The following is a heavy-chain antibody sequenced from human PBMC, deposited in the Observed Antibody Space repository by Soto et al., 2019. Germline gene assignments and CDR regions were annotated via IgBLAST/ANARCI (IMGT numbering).Heavy chain of an antibody. J-gene: IGHJ6*02. CDR3: ARDRCSSTSCYYYYYGMDV. CDR2: IWYDGSNK. D-gene: IGHD2-2*01. Sequence: GGSLRLSCAASGFTFSSYGMHWVRQSPGKGLEWVAVIWYDGSNKYYADSVKGRFTISRDNSKNTLYLQMNSLRAEDTAVYYCARDRCSSTSCYYYYYGMDVWGQGATVTVSS. CDR1: GFTFSSYG. V-gene: IGHV3-33*01.